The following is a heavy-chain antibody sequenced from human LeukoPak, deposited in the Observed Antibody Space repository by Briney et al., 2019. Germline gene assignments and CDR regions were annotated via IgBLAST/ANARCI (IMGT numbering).Heavy chain of an antibody. CDR1: GFTFSTYI. CDR3: ARDRLGAGSFDI. D-gene: IGHD7-27*01. J-gene: IGHJ3*02. CDR2: IHSSSSSI. V-gene: IGHV3-48*02. Sequence: GGSLRLSCAASGFTFSTYIMNWVRQAPGKGLEWISYIHSSSSSIYYADSVKGRFTISRDDAKNSLYLQMNSLRDEDTAVYYCARDRLGAGSFDIWGQGTMVTVSS.